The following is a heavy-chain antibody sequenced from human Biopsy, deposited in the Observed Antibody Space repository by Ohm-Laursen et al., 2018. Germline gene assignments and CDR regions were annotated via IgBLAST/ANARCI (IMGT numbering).Heavy chain of an antibody. CDR2: MEYSDKT. D-gene: IGHD2-2*01. V-gene: IGHV4-59*08. CDR1: GDSMGSYS. CDR3: ARHRYCSSTSCSNSNYYFDF. Sequence: GTLSLTWTVSGDSMGSYSWSWIRRPPGKGLEWIGYMEYSDKTYYNPSLESRVAFSVDKSKNQFSLRLLYVTAADTAVYYCARHRYCSSTSCSNSNYYFDFWGQGTLVTVSS. J-gene: IGHJ4*02.